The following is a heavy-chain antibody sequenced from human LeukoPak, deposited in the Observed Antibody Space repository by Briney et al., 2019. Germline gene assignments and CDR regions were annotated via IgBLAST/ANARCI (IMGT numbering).Heavy chain of an antibody. CDR3: AKLIRRWLQLGDC. CDR2: INQDGNEK. V-gene: IGHV3-7*01. D-gene: IGHD5-24*01. J-gene: IGHJ4*02. CDR1: GFTFNTYW. Sequence: GGSLRLSCAASGFTFNTYWMSWVRQAPGKGLEWVANINQDGNEKYYVDSVKGRFTISRDNAKNSLYLQMNSLRVEDTAVHYCAKLIRRWLQLGDCWGQGTLVTVSS.